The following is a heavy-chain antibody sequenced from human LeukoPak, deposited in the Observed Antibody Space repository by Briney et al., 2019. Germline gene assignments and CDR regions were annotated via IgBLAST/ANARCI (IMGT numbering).Heavy chain of an antibody. J-gene: IGHJ4*02. D-gene: IGHD6-25*01. CDR1: GFTFSSCG. CDR2: ISYDGSNK. Sequence: GRSLRLSCAASGFTFSSCGMHWVRQAPGKGLEWVAVISYDGSNKYYADSVKGRFTISRDNSKNTLYLQMNSLRAEDTAVYYCAKGGYTVYYFDYWGQGTLVTVSS. CDR3: AKGGYTVYYFDY. V-gene: IGHV3-30*18.